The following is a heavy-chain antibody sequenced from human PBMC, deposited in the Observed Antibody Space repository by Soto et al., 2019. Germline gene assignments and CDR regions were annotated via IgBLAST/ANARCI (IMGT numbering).Heavy chain of an antibody. D-gene: IGHD3-22*01. CDR1: GYSFTSYW. CDR2: IYPGDSDT. V-gene: IGHV5-51*01. J-gene: IGHJ3*02. Sequence: GESLKISCKGSGYSFTSYWIGWVRQMPGKGLEWMGIIYPGDSDTRYSPPFQGQVTISADKSISTAYLQWSSLKASDTAMYYCAGGRAYYDSSGYYPWAIWGQGTMVTVSS. CDR3: AGGRAYYDSSGYYPWAI.